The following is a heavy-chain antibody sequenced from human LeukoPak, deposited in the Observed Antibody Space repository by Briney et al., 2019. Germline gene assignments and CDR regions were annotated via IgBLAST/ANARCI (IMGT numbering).Heavy chain of an antibody. CDR3: ARGGDVLLWFGESDNWFDP. V-gene: IGHV1-2*02. Sequence: GASVKVSCKASGYTFTSYDINWVRQATGQGLEWMGWINPNSGDTNYAQKFQGRVTMTRDTSISTAYMELSRLRSDDTAVYYCARGGDVLLWFGESDNWFDPWGQGTLVTVSS. CDR2: INPNSGDT. CDR1: GYTFTSYD. D-gene: IGHD3-10*01. J-gene: IGHJ5*02.